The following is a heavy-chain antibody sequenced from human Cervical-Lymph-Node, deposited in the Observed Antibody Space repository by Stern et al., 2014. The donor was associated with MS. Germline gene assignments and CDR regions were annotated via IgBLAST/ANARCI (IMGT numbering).Heavy chain of an antibody. D-gene: IGHD6-13*01. CDR2: IWYDGSNP. J-gene: IGHJ4*02. V-gene: IGHV3-33*01. CDR3: ASAYSSSHYYFDY. CDR1: GVSFSRYA. Sequence: VQLVESGGGVVQPGRSLRLSCAASGVSFSRYAMHWVRQAPGKGLEWVALIWYDGSNPYYAYSVTGRFTISRDNFKITLYLQMNSLRAEDTAVYYCASAYSSSHYYFDYWGQGTLVTVSS.